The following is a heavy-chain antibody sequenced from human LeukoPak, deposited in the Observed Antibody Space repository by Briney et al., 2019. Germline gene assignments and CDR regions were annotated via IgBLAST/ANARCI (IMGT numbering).Heavy chain of an antibody. CDR3: ARTSYYDFWSGYPNWFDP. CDR2: IYHSGST. CDR1: GGSISSGGYY. Sequence: SETLSLTCTVSGGSISSGGYYRSWIRQPPGKGLEWIGYIYHSGSTYYNPSLKSRVTISVDRSKNQFSLKLSSVTAADTAVYYCARTSYYDFWSGYPNWFDPWGQGTLVTVSS. J-gene: IGHJ5*02. V-gene: IGHV4-30-2*01. D-gene: IGHD3-3*01.